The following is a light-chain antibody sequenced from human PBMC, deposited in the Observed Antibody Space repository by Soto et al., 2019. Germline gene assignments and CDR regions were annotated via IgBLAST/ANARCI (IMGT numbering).Light chain of an antibody. CDR3: QQYNNWPPGT. CDR2: GAS. CDR1: QSVNSN. Sequence: EILLTQSPATLSVSPGERATLSCRASQSVNSNLAWYQQKPGQAPRLLIYGASTMATGIPARFSGSGSGTEFPLTISSLQSEDFVIYYCQQYNNWPPGTFGQGTKVEIK. V-gene: IGKV3-15*01. J-gene: IGKJ1*01.